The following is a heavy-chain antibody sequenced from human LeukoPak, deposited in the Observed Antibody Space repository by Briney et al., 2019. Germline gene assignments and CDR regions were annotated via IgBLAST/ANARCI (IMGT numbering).Heavy chain of an antibody. D-gene: IGHD6-19*01. J-gene: IGHJ6*02. Sequence: PGGSLRLSCAASGFTFSSYAMSWVRQAPGKGLEWVSAISGSGGSTYYADSVKGRFTISRDNAKNSLYLQMNSLRAEDTAVYYCARDWTGYSSGWYRRNYYGMDVWGQGTTVTVSS. V-gene: IGHV3-23*01. CDR1: GFTFSSYA. CDR2: ISGSGGST. CDR3: ARDWTGYSSGWYRRNYYGMDV.